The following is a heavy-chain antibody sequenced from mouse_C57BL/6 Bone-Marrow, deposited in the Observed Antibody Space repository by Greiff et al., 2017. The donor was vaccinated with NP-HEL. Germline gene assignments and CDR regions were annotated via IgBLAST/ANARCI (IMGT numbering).Heavy chain of an antibody. CDR3: VLYYYGSSYAMDY. CDR2: IRSKSNNYAT. Sequence: VQLKESGGGLVQPKGSLKLSCAASGFSFNTYAMNWVRQAPGKGLEWVARIRSKSNNYATYYADSVKDRFTISRDDSESMLYLQMNNLKTEDTAMYYCVLYYYGSSYAMDYWGQGTSVTVSS. CDR1: GFSFNTYA. D-gene: IGHD1-1*01. J-gene: IGHJ4*01. V-gene: IGHV10-1*01.